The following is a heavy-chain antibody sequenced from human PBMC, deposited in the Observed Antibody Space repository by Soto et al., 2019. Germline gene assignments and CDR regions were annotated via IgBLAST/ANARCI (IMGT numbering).Heavy chain of an antibody. CDR1: GGVFRNYA. Sequence: QVQLVQSGAEVKKPGSSLKVSCKASGGVFRNYAINWVRQAPGQGLEWMGGIIAVFGTADYPQEFQGRVTITADESTTTAYMELTGLKTEDTAVYFCARDRWGSYAFDSWGQGTLVTVAS. D-gene: IGHD1-26*01. J-gene: IGHJ5*01. V-gene: IGHV1-69*01. CDR3: ARDRWGSYAFDS. CDR2: IIAVFGTA.